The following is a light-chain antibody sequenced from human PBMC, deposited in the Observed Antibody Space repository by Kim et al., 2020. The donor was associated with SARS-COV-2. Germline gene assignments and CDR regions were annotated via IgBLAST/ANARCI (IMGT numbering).Light chain of an antibody. Sequence: QLVLTQPPSASGTPGQRVTISCSGSSSNIGSNYVYWYQQLPGTAPKLLIYRNNQRPSGVPDRFSGSKSGTSASLVISGLRSEDEADYYCAAWDDSLSGWVFGGGTKLTVL. CDR3: AAWDDSLSGWV. CDR2: RNN. CDR1: SSNIGSNY. J-gene: IGLJ3*02. V-gene: IGLV1-47*01.